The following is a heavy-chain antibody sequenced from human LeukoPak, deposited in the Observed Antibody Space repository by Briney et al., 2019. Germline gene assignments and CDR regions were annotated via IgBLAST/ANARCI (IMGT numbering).Heavy chain of an antibody. J-gene: IGHJ4*02. CDR1: GYTFNTYG. Sequence: ASVKVSCKAPGYTFNTYGITWVRQAPGQGLEWMGWISGYNGKTDYAQKLQGRVTMTTDTSSSTAYMELGSLRSDDTAVYYCARDAPIGDSSGYSPGYWGQGTLVTVSS. CDR3: ARDAPIGDSSGYSPGY. V-gene: IGHV1-18*01. CDR2: ISGYNGKT. D-gene: IGHD3-22*01.